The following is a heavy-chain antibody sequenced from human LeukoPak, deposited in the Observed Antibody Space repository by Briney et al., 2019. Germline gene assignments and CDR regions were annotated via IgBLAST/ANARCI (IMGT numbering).Heavy chain of an antibody. CDR2: IYTSGST. Sequence: SETLSLTCTVSGGSIRSYYWTWIRQPPGKGLEWIGRIYTSGSTNYNPSLKSRVTMSVDTSKNQFSLKLSSVTAADTAVYYCARVSERYCSSTSCYLFDYWGQGTLVTVSS. CDR1: GGSIRSYY. D-gene: IGHD2-2*01. V-gene: IGHV4-4*07. CDR3: ARVSERYCSSTSCYLFDY. J-gene: IGHJ4*02.